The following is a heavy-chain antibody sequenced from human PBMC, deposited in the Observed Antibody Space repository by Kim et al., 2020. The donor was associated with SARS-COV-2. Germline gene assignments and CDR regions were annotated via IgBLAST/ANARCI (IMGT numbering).Heavy chain of an antibody. J-gene: IGHJ4*02. D-gene: IGHD1-1*01. CDR2: ISSSGGST. V-gene: IGHV3-23*01. CDR3: VKGMLATNYGTFDY. CDR1: GFSFSDYV. Sequence: GGSLRLSCAVSGFSFSDYVKSWVRQAPSKGLEWVSGISSSGGSTYYADSVKGRFTISRDNSKNTMYLQMNSLRAEDTAVYYCVKGMLATNYGTFDYWGQGALVSVSS.